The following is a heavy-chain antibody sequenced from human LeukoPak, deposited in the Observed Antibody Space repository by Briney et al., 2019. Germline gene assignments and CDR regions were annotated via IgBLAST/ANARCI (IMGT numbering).Heavy chain of an antibody. D-gene: IGHD2-2*01. CDR2: VLYSGST. CDR1: GGSISSDY. J-gene: IGHJ4*02. CDR3: AREYCTRTTCYFDY. V-gene: IGHV4-59*01. Sequence: SETLSLTCSVSGGSISSDYWSWIRQPPEKGLEWIGYVLYSGSTNYNPSLKSRLTISVDTSKNQFSLKLSSVTAADTAVYYCAREYCTRTTCYFDYWGQGTLVTVSS.